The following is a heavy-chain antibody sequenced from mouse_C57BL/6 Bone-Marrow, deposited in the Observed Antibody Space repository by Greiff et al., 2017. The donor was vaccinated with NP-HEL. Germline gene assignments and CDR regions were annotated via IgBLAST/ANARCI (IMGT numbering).Heavy chain of an antibody. D-gene: IGHD1-1*01. Sequence: VQLKESGPELVKPGASVKISCKASGYSFTDYYMNWVKQSHGKSLEWIGVINPNYGTTSYNQKFKGKATLTVDQSSSTAYMQLNSLTSEDSAVSYCTRGNHYYGSSPDYWGQGTTLTVSS. CDR2: INPNYGTT. CDR3: TRGNHYYGSSPDY. V-gene: IGHV1-39*01. J-gene: IGHJ2*01. CDR1: GYSFTDYY.